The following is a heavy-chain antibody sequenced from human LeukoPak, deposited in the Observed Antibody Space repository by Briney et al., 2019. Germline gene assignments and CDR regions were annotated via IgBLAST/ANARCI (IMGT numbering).Heavy chain of an antibody. J-gene: IGHJ4*02. Sequence: SETLSLTCTVSGGSISSYYWSWIRQPPGKGLEWIGYIYYSGSTYYNPSLKSRVTISVDTSKNQFSLKLSSVTAADTAVYYCARAPRGQYSSGWYYFDYWGQGTLVTVST. V-gene: IGHV4-59*08. CDR3: ARAPRGQYSSGWYYFDY. CDR2: IYYSGST. D-gene: IGHD6-19*01. CDR1: GGSISSYY.